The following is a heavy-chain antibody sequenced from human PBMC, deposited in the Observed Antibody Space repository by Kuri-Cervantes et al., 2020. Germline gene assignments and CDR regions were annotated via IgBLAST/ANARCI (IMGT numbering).Heavy chain of an antibody. V-gene: IGHV3-48*01. CDR2: ISSSSSTI. CDR3: AKSLAAAGTRSYYFDY. Sequence: GESLKISCAASGFTFSSYSMNWVRQAPGKGLEWVSYISSSSSTIYYADSVKGRFTISRDNAKNSLYLQVNSLRAEDTALYYCAKSLAAAGTRSYYFDYWGQGTLVTVSS. D-gene: IGHD6-13*01. CDR1: GFTFSSYS. J-gene: IGHJ4*02.